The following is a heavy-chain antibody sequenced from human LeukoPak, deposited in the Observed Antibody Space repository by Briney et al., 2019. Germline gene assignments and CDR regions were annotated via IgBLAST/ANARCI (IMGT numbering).Heavy chain of an antibody. CDR2: IYHSGST. Sequence: PSETLSLTCAVSGGSISSGGYSWSWVRQPPGEGLEWVGYIYHSGSTYYNPSLQSRLTISADISKNQLSLELSSVTAADTAVYYCARGGGDGFNYSVFAFDIWGHGTVVIVSS. V-gene: IGHV4-30-2*01. CDR1: GGSISSGGYS. D-gene: IGHD5-24*01. CDR3: ARGGGDGFNYSVFAFDI. J-gene: IGHJ3*02.